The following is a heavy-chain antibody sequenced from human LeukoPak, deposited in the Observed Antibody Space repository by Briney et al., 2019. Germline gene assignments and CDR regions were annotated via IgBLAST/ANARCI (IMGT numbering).Heavy chain of an antibody. D-gene: IGHD1-26*01. V-gene: IGHV1-8*01. J-gene: IGHJ4*02. CDR2: LNPNSGNT. CDR3: ARNEGPYRYSGSYPPDY. CDR1: GYTFTSYD. Sequence: GASVKVSCKASGYTFTSYDINWVRQATGQGLEWMGWLNPNSGNTGYAQKFQGRVTMTRNTSISTAYMELSSLRSEDTAVYYCARNEGPYRYSGSYPPDYWGQGTLVTVSS.